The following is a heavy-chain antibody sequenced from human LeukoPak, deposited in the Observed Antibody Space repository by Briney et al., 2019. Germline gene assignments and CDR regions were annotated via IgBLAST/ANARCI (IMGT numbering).Heavy chain of an antibody. V-gene: IGHV3-21*01. Sequence: GGSLRRSCAASGFTFSSYSKNWVRQAPGKGPEWLSSISSSSSYIYYADSVKGRFTISRDNAKNSLYLQMNSLRAEDTAVYYCARGAELRFLEWFPFDHWGQGTLVTVSS. CDR3: ARGAELRFLEWFPFDH. CDR2: ISSSSSYI. D-gene: IGHD3-3*01. J-gene: IGHJ4*02. CDR1: GFTFSSYS.